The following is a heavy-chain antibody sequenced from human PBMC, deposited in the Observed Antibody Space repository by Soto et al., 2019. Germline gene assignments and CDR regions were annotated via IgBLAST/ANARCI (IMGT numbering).Heavy chain of an antibody. CDR2: TYQSGSA. CDR3: AREIVTAGGNNYFDP. J-gene: IGHJ5*02. D-gene: IGHD2-21*02. CDR1: GGSISSGGYS. Sequence: SETLSLTCTVSGGSISSGGYSWTWIRQSPGKGLEWIGYTYQSGSAYYNPSLKSRVTISVDRSKNQFSLRLTSLTAADTAVYFCAREIVTAGGNNYFDPWGPGTLVTVSS. V-gene: IGHV4-30-2*06.